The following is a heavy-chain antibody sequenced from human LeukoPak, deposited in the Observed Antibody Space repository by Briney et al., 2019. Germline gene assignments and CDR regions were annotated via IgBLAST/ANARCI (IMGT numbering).Heavy chain of an antibody. J-gene: IGHJ6*03. CDR3: AREGNYYGSGSYFYYYYMDV. Sequence: GGSLRLSCAASGFTFSSYWMHWVRQAPGKGLGWVSRINSDGGSTSYADSVKGRFTISRDNAKNTLYLQMNSLRAEDTAVYYCAREGNYYGSGSYFYYYYMDVWGKGTTVTVSS. V-gene: IGHV3-74*01. CDR2: INSDGGST. D-gene: IGHD3-10*01. CDR1: GFTFSSYW.